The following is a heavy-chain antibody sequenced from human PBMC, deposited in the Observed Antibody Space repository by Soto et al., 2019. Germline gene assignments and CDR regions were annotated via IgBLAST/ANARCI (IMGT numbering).Heavy chain of an antibody. J-gene: IGHJ4*02. CDR1: GFTFSSYS. D-gene: IGHD6-13*01. CDR3: AREVAAHSDY. Sequence: GGSLRLSCAASGFTFSSYSMNWVRQAPGKGLEWVSSISSSSSYIYYADPVKGRFTISRDNAKNSLYLQMNSLRAEDTAVYYCAREVAAHSDYWGQGTLVTVSS. V-gene: IGHV3-21*01. CDR2: ISSSSSYI.